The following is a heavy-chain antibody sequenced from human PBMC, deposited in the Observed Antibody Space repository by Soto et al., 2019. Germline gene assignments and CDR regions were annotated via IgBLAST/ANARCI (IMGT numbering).Heavy chain of an antibody. Sequence: EVQLLESGGALVQPGGSLRLSCAASGFAFSNFAMAWVRQAPGKGQEWVSAIGGSGGYTFYADSAECRFTVSRDDSKNTLSLQLNRLRDEDTAVYCCVKVPVIFHAGSGLYYIVDWGQGTLVTVSS. CDR3: VKVPVIFHAGSGLYYIVD. CDR2: IGGSGGYT. CDR1: GFAFSNFA. V-gene: IGHV3-23*01. J-gene: IGHJ4*02. D-gene: IGHD6-25*01.